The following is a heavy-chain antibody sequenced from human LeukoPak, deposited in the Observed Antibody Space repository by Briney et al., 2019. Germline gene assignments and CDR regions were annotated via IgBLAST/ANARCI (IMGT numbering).Heavy chain of an antibody. CDR2: INHSGST. D-gene: IGHD3-22*01. CDR3: ARDGPTYYYDSSGYNY. CDR1: GGSFSGYY. Sequence: SETLSLTCAVYGGSFSGYYWSWIRQPPGKGLEWIGEINHSGSTNYNPSLKSRVTISVDTSKNQFSLKLSSVTAADTAVYYCARDGPTYYYDSSGYNYWGQGTLVTVSS. J-gene: IGHJ4*02. V-gene: IGHV4-34*01.